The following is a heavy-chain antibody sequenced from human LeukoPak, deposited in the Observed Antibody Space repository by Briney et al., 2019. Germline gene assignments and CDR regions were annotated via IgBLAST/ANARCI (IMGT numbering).Heavy chain of an antibody. J-gene: IGHJ4*02. CDR2: ISSNGGST. Sequence: GGSLRLSCAASGYTFSSYAMPWVRQAPGKGLEYVSAISSNGGSTYYANSVKGRFTISRDNSKNTLYLQMGSLRAEDMAVYYCARSKTYSSGWYGPWYYFDYWGQGTLVTVSS. V-gene: IGHV3-64*01. CDR3: ARSKTYSSGWYGPWYYFDY. D-gene: IGHD6-19*01. CDR1: GYTFSSYA.